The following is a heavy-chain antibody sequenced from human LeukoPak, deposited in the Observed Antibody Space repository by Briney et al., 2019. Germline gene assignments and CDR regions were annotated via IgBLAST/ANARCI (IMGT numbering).Heavy chain of an antibody. V-gene: IGHV3-30-3*01. J-gene: IGHJ6*02. D-gene: IGHD6-19*01. Sequence: AGGSLRLSCAASGFTFSSYTMHWVRQAPGKGLEWVAVISYDGSNKYYADSVKGRFTISRDNSKNTLYLQMNSLRAEDTAVYYCARDWSSGWYSYYYYGMDVWGQGTTVTVSS. CDR1: GFTFSSYT. CDR3: ARDWSSGWYSYYYYGMDV. CDR2: ISYDGSNK.